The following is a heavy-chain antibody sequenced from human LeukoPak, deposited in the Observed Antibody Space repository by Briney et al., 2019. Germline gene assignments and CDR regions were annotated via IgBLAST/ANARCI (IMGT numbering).Heavy chain of an antibody. Sequence: GGSLRLSCAASGFTFSSYSMNWVRQAPGKGLEWVSYISSSGSTIYYADSVKGRFTISRDNAKNSLYLQMNSLRAEDTAVYYCARIPKYIIDYWGQGTLVTVS. J-gene: IGHJ4*02. V-gene: IGHV3-48*04. CDR3: ARIPKYIIDY. CDR2: ISSSGSTI. CDR1: GFTFSSYS. D-gene: IGHD3-10*01.